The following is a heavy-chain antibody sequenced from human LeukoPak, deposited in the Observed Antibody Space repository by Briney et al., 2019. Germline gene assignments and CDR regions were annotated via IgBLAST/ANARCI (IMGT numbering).Heavy chain of an antibody. Sequence: PGGSLRLSCAASGLIVSSNFMNWVRQAPGKGLEWLSYISSSASTIYYGDSVRGRATISRDNAKNSLYLQMNSLRAEDTAVYYCAREYSSSSGRAFDIWGQGTMVTVSS. J-gene: IGHJ3*02. CDR3: AREYSSSSGRAFDI. CDR1: GLIVSSNF. D-gene: IGHD6-6*01. CDR2: ISSSASTI. V-gene: IGHV3-48*01.